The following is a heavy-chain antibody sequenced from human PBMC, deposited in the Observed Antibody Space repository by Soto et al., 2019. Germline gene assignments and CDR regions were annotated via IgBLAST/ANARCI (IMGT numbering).Heavy chain of an antibody. V-gene: IGHV1-18*01. J-gene: IGHJ4*02. CDR3: ARALGIAVAGTEKNFDY. Sequence: ASVKVSCKASGYTFTSYGISWVRQAPGQGLEWMGWISAYNGNTNYAQKLQGRVTMTTDTSTSTAYMELRSLRSDDTAVYYCARALGIAVAGTEKNFDYWGQGILVTVSS. D-gene: IGHD6-19*01. CDR1: GYTFTSYG. CDR2: ISAYNGNT.